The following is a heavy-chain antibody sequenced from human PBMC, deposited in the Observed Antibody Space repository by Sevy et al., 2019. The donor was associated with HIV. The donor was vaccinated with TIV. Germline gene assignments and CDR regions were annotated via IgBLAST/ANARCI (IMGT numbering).Heavy chain of an antibody. V-gene: IGHV3-23*01. J-gene: IGHJ3*02. CDR3: AKGGRGYCSGGSCYKGGAFDI. CDR1: GFTFSSYA. Sequence: GGSLRLSCAASGFTFSSYAMSWVRQAPGKGLEWVSAISGSGGSTYYADSVKGRFTISRDNSKNTLYLQMNSLRAEDTAVYYCAKGGRGYCSGGSCYKGGAFDIWGQGTMVTISS. D-gene: IGHD2-15*01. CDR2: ISGSGGST.